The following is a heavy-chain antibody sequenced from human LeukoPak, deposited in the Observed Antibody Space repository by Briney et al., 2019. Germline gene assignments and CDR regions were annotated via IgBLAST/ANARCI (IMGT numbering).Heavy chain of an antibody. D-gene: IGHD2/OR15-2a*01. J-gene: IGHJ6*02. V-gene: IGHV3-74*01. CDR3: ASYLTSIPSGMDV. CDR2: ISTDGSST. CDR1: GFTFSRYW. Sequence: GGSLRLSCAASGFTFSRYWMHWLRQAPGKGLVWVSRISTDGSSTSYADSVKGRFTISRDNGKNTLYLQMNSLRAEDTAVYYCASYLTSIPSGMDVWGQGTTVTVSS.